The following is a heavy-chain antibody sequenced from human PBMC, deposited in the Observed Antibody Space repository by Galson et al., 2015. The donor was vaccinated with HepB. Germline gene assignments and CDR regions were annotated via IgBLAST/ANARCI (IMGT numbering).Heavy chain of an antibody. Sequence: SLRLSCAASGFTFSSYWMSWVRQAPGKGLEWVANIKQDGTEKYYVNSVKGRFTISGDNAKNSLYLQMNSLRAEDTAVYYCAKDRARTLEIAVAGHSPFDYWGQGTLVTVSS. J-gene: IGHJ4*02. CDR3: AKDRARTLEIAVAGHSPFDY. CDR1: GFTFSSYW. CDR2: IKQDGTEK. V-gene: IGHV3-7*01. D-gene: IGHD6-19*01.